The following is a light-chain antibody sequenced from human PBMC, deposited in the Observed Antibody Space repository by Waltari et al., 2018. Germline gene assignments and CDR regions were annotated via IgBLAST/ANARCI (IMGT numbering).Light chain of an antibody. CDR2: EVS. CDR3: SSYAGSNNYV. Sequence: QSALTQPPSASGSPGQSVTISCTGTSSDVGGSNYVSWYQQHPGKAPKLMISEVSKRPSGVPDRFSGSKSGNTASLTVSVLQAEDEADYYCSSYAGSNNYVFGTGTKVTVL. V-gene: IGLV2-8*01. CDR1: SSDVGGSNY. J-gene: IGLJ1*01.